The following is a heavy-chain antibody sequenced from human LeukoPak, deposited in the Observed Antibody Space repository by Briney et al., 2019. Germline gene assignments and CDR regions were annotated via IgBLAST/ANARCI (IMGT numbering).Heavy chain of an antibody. Sequence: RRASVKVSCKASGYTFTGYYMHWVRQAPGQGLEWMGWINPNTGDINYAQKFQGRVTMTRAMSINTAHMELSRLRFDDTAVYYCARDLHWGPDYWGQGTLVTVSS. V-gene: IGHV1-2*02. CDR3: ARDLHWGPDY. D-gene: IGHD7-27*01. J-gene: IGHJ4*02. CDR1: GYTFTGYY. CDR2: INPNTGDI.